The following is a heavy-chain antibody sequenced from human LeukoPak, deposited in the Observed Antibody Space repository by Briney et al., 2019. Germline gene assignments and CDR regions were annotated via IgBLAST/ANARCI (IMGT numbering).Heavy chain of an antibody. CDR3: AREGVSEERFDY. V-gene: IGHV1-2*02. CDR1: GYTFTDYY. J-gene: IGHJ4*02. CDR2: INPNSGGT. D-gene: IGHD3-16*01. Sequence: ASVKVSCKASGYTFTDYYMQWVRQAPGQGPEWMGWINPNSGGTNYAQKFQGRVTMTRDTSISTAYMELSRLRSEDTAVYYCAREGVSEERFDYWGQGTLVTVSS.